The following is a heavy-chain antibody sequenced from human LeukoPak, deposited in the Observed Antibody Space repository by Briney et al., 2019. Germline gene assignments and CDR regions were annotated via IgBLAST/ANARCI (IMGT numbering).Heavy chain of an antibody. J-gene: IGHJ3*02. CDR2: IYYSGST. CDR3: ARDQPVSIQPDAFDI. CDR1: GGSISSYY. Sequence: SETLSLTCTVSGGSISSYYWSWIRRPPGKGLEWIGYIYYSGSTNYNPSLKSRVTISVDTSKNQFSLKLSSVTAADTAVYYCARDQPVSIQPDAFDIWGQGTMVTVSS. V-gene: IGHV4-59*12.